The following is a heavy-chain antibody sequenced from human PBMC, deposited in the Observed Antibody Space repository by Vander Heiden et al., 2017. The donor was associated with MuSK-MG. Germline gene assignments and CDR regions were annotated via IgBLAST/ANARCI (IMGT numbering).Heavy chain of an antibody. Sequence: EVQLVESGGGLVQPGGSLRLSCAASGFTFSSYSMNWVRQAPGKGREWVSYISSSSSTIYYADSVKGRFTISRDNAKNSLYLQMNSLRDEDTAVYYCARDRRAVAGTTVRFDPWGQGTLVTVSS. J-gene: IGHJ5*02. CDR3: ARDRRAVAGTTVRFDP. V-gene: IGHV3-48*02. CDR1: GFTFSSYS. CDR2: ISSSSSTI. D-gene: IGHD6-19*01.